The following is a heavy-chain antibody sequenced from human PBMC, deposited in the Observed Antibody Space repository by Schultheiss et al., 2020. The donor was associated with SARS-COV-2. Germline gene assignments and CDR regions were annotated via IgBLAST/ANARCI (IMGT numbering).Heavy chain of an antibody. CDR2: IDWDDDK. D-gene: IGHD6-19*01. CDR3: ARIGGAGRYFDY. J-gene: IGHJ4*02. CDR1: GFSLSTSGMR. Sequence: SGPTLVKPTQTLTLTCTFSGFSLSTSGMRASWIRQPPGKALEWLARIDWDDDKFYSTSLKTRLTISKDTSKNQVVLTMTNMDPVDTATYFCARIGGAGRYFDYWGQGTLVTVSS. V-gene: IGHV2-70*04.